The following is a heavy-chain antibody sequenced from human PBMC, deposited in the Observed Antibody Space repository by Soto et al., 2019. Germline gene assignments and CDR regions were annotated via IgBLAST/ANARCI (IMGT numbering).Heavy chain of an antibody. CDR1: GGSLSSYY. CDR2: IYYSGST. Sequence: SETLSLTCTVAGGSLSSYYWNWIRQPPAKGLEWIGYIYYSGSTNYNPSFKSRVTISVDTSKNQFSLKLSSMTAADAAVYYCARSPSMVRGVIMDYWGQGTLVTVSS. D-gene: IGHD3-10*01. J-gene: IGHJ4*02. CDR3: ARSPSMVRGVIMDY. V-gene: IGHV4-59*08.